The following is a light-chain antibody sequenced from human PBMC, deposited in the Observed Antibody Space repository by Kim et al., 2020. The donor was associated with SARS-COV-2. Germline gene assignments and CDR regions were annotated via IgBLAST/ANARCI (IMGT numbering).Light chain of an antibody. V-gene: IGKV3-20*01. CDR2: DVS. Sequence: EIALTQSPRTLSLSPGEGATLSCRASHSLSGSYLGWYQQKPGLAPTLLMYDVSTRATGVPDRFSGRGSGTDFTLTISRLEPEDFAVYYCHQYGTPPQTCGLGTRLEIK. CDR1: HSLSGSY. J-gene: IGKJ5*01. CDR3: HQYGTPPQT.